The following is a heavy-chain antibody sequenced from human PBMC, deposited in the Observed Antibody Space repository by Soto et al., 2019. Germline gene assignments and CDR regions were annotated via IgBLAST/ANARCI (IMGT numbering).Heavy chain of an antibody. D-gene: IGHD6-13*01. J-gene: IGHJ3*02. CDR2: IYWDDDK. Sequence: QITLKESGPTLVKPTQTLTLTCTFSGFSLSTSGVGVGWIRQPPGKALEWLALIYWDDDKRYSPSLKSRLTITKDTSKSQVVLTMTNVDPVDTATYYCAYSPLSYSSSRFPSFDIWGQGTMVTVSS. V-gene: IGHV2-5*02. CDR1: GFSLSTSGVG. CDR3: AYSPLSYSSSRFPSFDI.